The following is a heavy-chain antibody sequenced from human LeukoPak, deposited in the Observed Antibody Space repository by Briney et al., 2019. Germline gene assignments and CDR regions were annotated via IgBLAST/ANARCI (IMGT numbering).Heavy chain of an antibody. J-gene: IGHJ4*02. CDR1: GFTFSSYG. CDR3: ARQELSYTTTYYGPDY. V-gene: IGHV3-30*19. Sequence: GGSLRLSCAASGFTFSSYGMHWVRQAPGKGLEWVAVISHDGNNKYYADSVKGRFTISRVNSKNTLYVQMNSLRVEDTAVYYCARQELSYTTTYYGPDYWGQGTLVTVSS. CDR2: ISHDGNNK. D-gene: IGHD3-16*02.